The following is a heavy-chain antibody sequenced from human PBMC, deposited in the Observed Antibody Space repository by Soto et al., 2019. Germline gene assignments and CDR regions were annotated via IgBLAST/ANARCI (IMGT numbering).Heavy chain of an antibody. D-gene: IGHD6-6*01. Sequence: AWVTVSCKASGYTFTGYYMHWVRQAPGQGLECMGWINPNSGGTNYAQKFRGRVTITRATXXSXXXMXPXXRTXGXTAGCCCARLAAFEYSSSDFDYWGQGTLVTVP. J-gene: IGHJ4*02. V-gene: IGHV1-2*02. CDR2: INPNSGGT. CDR1: GYTFTGYY. CDR3: ARLAAFEYSSSDFDY.